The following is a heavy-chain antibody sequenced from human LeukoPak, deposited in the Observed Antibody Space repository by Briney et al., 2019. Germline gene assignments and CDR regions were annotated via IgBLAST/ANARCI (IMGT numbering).Heavy chain of an antibody. D-gene: IGHD1-1*01. CDR3: AKGGERGTFYFDY. CDR1: GFTITSHG. CDR2: IRSDVTNK. V-gene: IGHV3-30*02. Sequence: GGSLRLSCAASGFTITSHGMHWVRQAPGKGLEWVAFIRSDVTNKYYADSVKGRFTISRDISKNTLYLQMNSLRAEDTAVYYCAKGGERGTFYFDYWGQGTLVTVSS. J-gene: IGHJ4*02.